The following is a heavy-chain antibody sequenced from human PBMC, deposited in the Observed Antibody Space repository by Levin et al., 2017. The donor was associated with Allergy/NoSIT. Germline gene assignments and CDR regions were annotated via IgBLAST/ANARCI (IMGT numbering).Heavy chain of an antibody. Sequence: ASVKVSCKASGYTFTSYGISWVRQAPGQGLEWMGWISAYNGNTNYAQKLQGRVTMTTDTSTSTAYMELRSLRSDDTAVYYCARDLVTIFGVGDAFDIWGQGTMVTVSS. CDR1: GYTFTSYG. J-gene: IGHJ3*02. CDR2: ISAYNGNT. CDR3: ARDLVTIFGVGDAFDI. V-gene: IGHV1-18*01. D-gene: IGHD3-3*01.